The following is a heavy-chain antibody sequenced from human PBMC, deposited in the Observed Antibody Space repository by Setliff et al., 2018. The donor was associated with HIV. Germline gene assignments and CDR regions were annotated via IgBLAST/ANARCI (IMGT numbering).Heavy chain of an antibody. V-gene: IGHV3-23*01. CDR1: GFTFSSHA. J-gene: IGHJ4*02. D-gene: IGHD4-17*01. CDR2: ISANGIST. CDR3: MYGGRTATTH. Sequence: LRLSCAASGFTFSSHAMSWVRQAPGKGLEWLSGISANGISTNYADSVKGRFTISRDNAKYSLYLQMNTLRVEDTSVYYCMYGGRTATTHWGQGTLVTVSS.